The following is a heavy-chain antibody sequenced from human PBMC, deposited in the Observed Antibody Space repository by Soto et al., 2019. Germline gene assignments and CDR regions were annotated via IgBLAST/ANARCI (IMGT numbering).Heavy chain of an antibody. CDR1: GYTFTGYY. CDR2: TGXXXGXG. CDR3: ARRHSGGFYRFFDS. D-gene: IGHD2-15*01. V-gene: IGHV1-2*02. Sequence: ASVKVSCKASGYTFTGYYMHWGRQAPGQGLEWMXGTGXXXGXGXXXKXXXRRLTVTADKSTSTVYMELTNLSSEDTAVYYCARRHSGGFYRFFDSWGQGTLVTVSS. J-gene: IGHJ4*02.